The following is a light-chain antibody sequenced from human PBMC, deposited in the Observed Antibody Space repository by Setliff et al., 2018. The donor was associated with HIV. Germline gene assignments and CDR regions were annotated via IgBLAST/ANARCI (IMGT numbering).Light chain of an antibody. Sequence: QSALAQPPSASGSPGQSVTISCTGTSSDVGGYNYVSWYQQHPGKAPKLMIYEVSKRPSGVPDRFSGSKSGNTASLTVPGLQAEDEADYYCSSYAGSNNQVFGGGTQLT. CDR3: SSYAGSNNQV. J-gene: IGLJ2*01. V-gene: IGLV2-8*01. CDR2: EVS. CDR1: SSDVGGYNY.